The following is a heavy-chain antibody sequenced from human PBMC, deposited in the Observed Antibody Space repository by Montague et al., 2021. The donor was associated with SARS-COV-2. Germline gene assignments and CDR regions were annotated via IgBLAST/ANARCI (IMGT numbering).Heavy chain of an antibody. J-gene: IGHJ5*02. CDR1: GFSLSTDGMG. V-gene: IGHV2-5*02. CDR3: ARTWAYGSGSYGVDP. D-gene: IGHD3-10*01. CDR2: IYWDDDG. Sequence: PALVKPTQTLTLTCIFSGFSLSTDGMGVGRIRQPPGRALEWLALIYWDDDGRYSPSLRSRLTITKDTSKNQVVLTMTNMDPVDTATYYCARTWAYGSGSYGVDPWGQGTLVTVSS.